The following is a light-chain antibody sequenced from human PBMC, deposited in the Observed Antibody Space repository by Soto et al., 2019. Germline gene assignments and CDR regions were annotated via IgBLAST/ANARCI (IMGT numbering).Light chain of an antibody. Sequence: EIVLTQSPGTLSLSPGERATLSCRASQSVSSSYLAWYQQKPGQAPRLLIYGASSRATGIPDRFSGSGSGTDFTLTISRLEPEDVAVYYCQQYGSSSCTFGQGTKLEIK. CDR1: QSVSSSY. J-gene: IGKJ2*02. V-gene: IGKV3-20*01. CDR2: GAS. CDR3: QQYGSSSCT.